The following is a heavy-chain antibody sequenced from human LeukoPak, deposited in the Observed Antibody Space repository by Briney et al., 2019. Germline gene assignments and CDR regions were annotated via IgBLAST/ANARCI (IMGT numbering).Heavy chain of an antibody. D-gene: IGHD3-22*01. CDR3: AKESITMTVVVFDY. CDR1: GGSVSSSTNY. Sequence: SETLSLTCTVSGGSVSSSTNYWGWIRQPPGKGLEWIGTIYYSGSTYYNPSLKSRVTISVDTSKNQFSLILSSVTAADTAVYYCAKESITMTVVVFDYWGQGTLVTVSS. CDR2: IYYSGST. J-gene: IGHJ4*02. V-gene: IGHV4-39*02.